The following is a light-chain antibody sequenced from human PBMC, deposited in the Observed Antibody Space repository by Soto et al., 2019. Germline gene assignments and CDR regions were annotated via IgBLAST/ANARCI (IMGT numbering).Light chain of an antibody. J-gene: IGKJ1*01. CDR2: GTS. Sequence: DIVLTQSPGTLSLSPGERVTLSCRATQSVASAYLAWYQQKPGQAPRLLIYGTSSRADGIPDRFSGSGSGTDFTLTISRLEPEDFAVYYCQQDATSPWTFGQGTKVEI. V-gene: IGKV3-20*01. CDR1: QSVASAY. CDR3: QQDATSPWT.